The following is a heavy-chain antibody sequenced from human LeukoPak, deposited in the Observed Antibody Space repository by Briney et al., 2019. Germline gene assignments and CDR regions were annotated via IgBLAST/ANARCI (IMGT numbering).Heavy chain of an antibody. J-gene: IGHJ5*02. V-gene: IGHV3-30*18. CDR1: GFTFSSYG. D-gene: IGHD3-10*01. Sequence: GGSLRLSCAASGFTFSSYGMHWVRQAPGKGLEWVAVISFDGSNKYCSDSVKGRFSISRDNSKSTLFLQMNSLRVEDTAVYYCAKGAYDSGGYPPVTPDHWGQGTLVTVSS. CDR2: ISFDGSNK. CDR3: AKGAYDSGGYPPVTPDH.